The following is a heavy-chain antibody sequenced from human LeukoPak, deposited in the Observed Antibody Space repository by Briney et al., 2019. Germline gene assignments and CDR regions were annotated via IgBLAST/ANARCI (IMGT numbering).Heavy chain of an antibody. V-gene: IGHV3-21*01. CDR1: GFTFSSYN. CDR3: ARRATTERGHSYGLDY. D-gene: IGHD5-18*01. Sequence: PGGSLRLSCVVSGFTFSSYNTNWVRQAPGKGLEWVSSIGTSNSYIYYADSVTGRFTISRDNAKNSLYLQMNSLRAEDTAVYYCARRATTERGHSYGLDYWGQGTLVTVSS. J-gene: IGHJ4*02. CDR2: IGTSNSYI.